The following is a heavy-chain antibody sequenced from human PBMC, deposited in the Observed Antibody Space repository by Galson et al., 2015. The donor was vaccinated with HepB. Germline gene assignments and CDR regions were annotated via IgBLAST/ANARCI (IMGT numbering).Heavy chain of an antibody. J-gene: IGHJ3*02. V-gene: IGHV3-23*01. CDR3: AKDTHIAVAAADDAFDI. CDR2: ISGSGGST. D-gene: IGHD6-19*01. Sequence: SLRLSCAASGFTFSSYAMSWVRQAPGKGLEWVSAISGSGGSTYYADSVKGRFTISRDNSKNTLYLQMNSLRAEDTAVYYCAKDTHIAVAAADDAFDIWGQGTMVTVSS. CDR1: GFTFSSYA.